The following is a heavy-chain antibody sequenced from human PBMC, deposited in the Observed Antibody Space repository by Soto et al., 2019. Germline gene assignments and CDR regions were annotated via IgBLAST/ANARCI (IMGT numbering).Heavy chain of an antibody. V-gene: IGHV3-43*01. CDR2: ISWDGGST. CDR1: GFTFDDYT. D-gene: IGHD5-18*01. CDR3: AKDIGYSYGPTLDYGIDV. J-gene: IGHJ6*02. Sequence: GGSLRLSCAASGFTFDDYTMHWVRQAPGKGLEWVSLISWDGGSTYYADSVKGRFTISRDNSKNSLYLQMNSLRTEDTALYYCAKDIGYSYGPTLDYGIDVWGQGTTVTVSS.